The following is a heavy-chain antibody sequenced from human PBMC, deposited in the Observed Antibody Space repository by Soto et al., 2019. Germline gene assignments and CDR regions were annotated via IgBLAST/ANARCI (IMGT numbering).Heavy chain of an antibody. Sequence: PGGSLRLSCAASGFTFSSYGMHWVRQAPGKGLEWVAVIWYDGSNKYYADSVKGRFTISRVNSKNTLYLQMNSLRAEDTAVYYCAREVRFLEWLSDHDAFDIWGQGTMVTVSS. CDR3: AREVRFLEWLSDHDAFDI. CDR1: GFTFSSYG. CDR2: IWYDGSNK. D-gene: IGHD3-3*01. V-gene: IGHV3-33*01. J-gene: IGHJ3*02.